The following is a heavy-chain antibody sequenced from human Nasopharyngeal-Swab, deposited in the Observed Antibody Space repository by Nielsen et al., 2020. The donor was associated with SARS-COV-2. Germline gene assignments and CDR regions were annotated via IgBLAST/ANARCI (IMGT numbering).Heavy chain of an antibody. V-gene: IGHV4-34*01. CDR1: GGSFSGYY. CDR3: ARAKQWLVLRWFDP. CDR2: INHSGST. J-gene: IGHJ5*02. D-gene: IGHD6-19*01. Sequence: SETLSLACAVNGGSFSGYYWSWIRQPPGKGLEWIGEINHSGSTNYNPSLKSRVTISVDTSKNQFSLKLSSVTAADTAVYYCARAKQWLVLRWFDPWGQETLVTVSS.